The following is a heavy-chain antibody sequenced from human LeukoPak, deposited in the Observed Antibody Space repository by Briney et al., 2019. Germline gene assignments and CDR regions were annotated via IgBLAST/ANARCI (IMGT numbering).Heavy chain of an antibody. CDR2: IYYRRTT. Sequence: SETLSLTCTVSGYSISSGYDWGWIRQPPGKGLEWIGSIYYRRTTYYNPSLKSRVTISVDTSKNQFSLRLSSMTAADTAVYYCARDAGAFGDPNKSIAAAGLDYWGQGTLVTVSS. CDR1: GYSISSGYD. V-gene: IGHV4-38-2*02. J-gene: IGHJ4*02. CDR3: ARDAGAFGDPNKSIAAAGLDY. D-gene: IGHD6-13*01.